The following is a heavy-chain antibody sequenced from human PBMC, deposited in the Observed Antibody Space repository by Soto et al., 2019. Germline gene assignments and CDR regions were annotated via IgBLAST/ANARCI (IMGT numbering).Heavy chain of an antibody. V-gene: IGHV1-3*01. J-gene: IGHJ3*02. Sequence: GGSLRPSCAASGFTFSSYAMHWVRQAPGQRLEWMGWINAGNGNTKYSQKFQGRVTITRDTSASTAYMELSSLRSEDTAVYYCASPFNYFDAFDIWGQGTMVTVSS. CDR2: INAGNGNT. CDR1: GFTFSSYA. D-gene: IGHD4-4*01. CDR3: ASPFNYFDAFDI.